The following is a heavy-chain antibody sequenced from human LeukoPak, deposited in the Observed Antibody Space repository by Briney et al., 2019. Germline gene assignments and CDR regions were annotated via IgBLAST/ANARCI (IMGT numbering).Heavy chain of an antibody. J-gene: IGHJ6*02. CDR1: GFTFSSDA. CDR2: ISGNGVST. D-gene: IGHD3-22*01. V-gene: IGHV3-23*01. Sequence: GGSLRLSCAASGFTFSSDAMSWVRQAPGKGLEWVSAISGNGVSTYYAYSVKGRFTISRDNSQNTLYLQMNSLSAEDTAIYYCARQHDSSTYYYVYYYAMDVWGQGTTVTVSS. CDR3: ARQHDSSTYYYVYYYAMDV.